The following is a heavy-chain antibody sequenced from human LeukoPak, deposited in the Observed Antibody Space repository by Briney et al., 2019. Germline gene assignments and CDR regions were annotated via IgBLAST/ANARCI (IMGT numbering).Heavy chain of an antibody. J-gene: IGHJ4*02. V-gene: IGHV4-61*02. CDR1: GGPISSGSYY. Sequence: PSETLSLTCTVSGGPISSGSYYWSWIRQPAGKGLEWIGRIYTSGSTNYNPSLKSRVTISVDTSKNQFSLKLSSVTAADAAVYYCARDPGYSGYDWYFDYWGQGTLVTVSS. CDR3: ARDPGYSGYDWYFDY. D-gene: IGHD5-12*01. CDR2: IYTSGST.